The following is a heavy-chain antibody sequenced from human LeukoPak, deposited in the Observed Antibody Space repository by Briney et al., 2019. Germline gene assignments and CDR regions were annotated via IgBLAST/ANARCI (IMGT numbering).Heavy chain of an antibody. Sequence: GGSLRLSCAASGFTVSSNYMSWVRQAPGKGLEWVSVIYSGGSTYYADSVKGRFTLARDNSKNTLYLQMNSLRAEDTAVYYCARETVTTAWYFDLWGRGTLVTVSS. CDR2: IYSGGST. CDR1: GFTVSSNY. D-gene: IGHD4-17*01. CDR3: ARETVTTAWYFDL. J-gene: IGHJ2*01. V-gene: IGHV3-53*01.